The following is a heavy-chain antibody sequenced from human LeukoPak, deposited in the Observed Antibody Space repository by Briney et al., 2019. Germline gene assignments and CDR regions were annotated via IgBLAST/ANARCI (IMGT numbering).Heavy chain of an antibody. CDR1: GYTFTSYA. V-gene: IGHV7-4-1*02. CDR2: INTNTGNP. CDR3: ATLYYDSSGYYGDGDY. J-gene: IGHJ4*02. D-gene: IGHD3-22*01. Sequence: ASVKVSCKASGYTFTSYAMNWVRQAPGQGLEWMGWINTNTGNPTYAQGFTGRFVFSLDTSVSTAYLQISSLKAEDTAVYYCATLYYDSSGYYGDGDYWGQGTLVTVSS.